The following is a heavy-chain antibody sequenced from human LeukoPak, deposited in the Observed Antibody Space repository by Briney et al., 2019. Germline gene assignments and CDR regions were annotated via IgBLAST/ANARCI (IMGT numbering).Heavy chain of an antibody. V-gene: IGHV4-61*01. CDR1: GGSISSGSYY. J-gene: IGHJ3*02. Sequence: SQTLSLTCTVSGGSISSGSYYWSWIRQPPGKGLEWIGYISYSGSTNYNPSLRSRVTISVDTSKNQFSLKLSSVTAADTAVYYCATLGPLGAVTGDAFDIWGQGTMVTVSS. CDR3: ATLGPLGAVTGDAFDI. D-gene: IGHD2-21*02. CDR2: ISYSGST.